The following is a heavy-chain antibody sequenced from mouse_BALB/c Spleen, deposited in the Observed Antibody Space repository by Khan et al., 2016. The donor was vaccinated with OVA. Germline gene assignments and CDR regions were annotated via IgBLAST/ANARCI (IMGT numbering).Heavy chain of an antibody. V-gene: IGHV1-20*02. CDR3: TRIYRSDFDY. CDR2: INPHIGET. Sequence: IQLVQSGPELVRPGASVKISCTASGYSFTGYFMNWVMQSHGKSLEWIGRINPHIGETFYNQRFKDKATLTVDESSSTAHMELRSRASEDSAVYYCTRIYRSDFDYWGQGTTLTVSS. CDR1: GYSFTGYF. D-gene: IGHD1-1*01. J-gene: IGHJ2*01.